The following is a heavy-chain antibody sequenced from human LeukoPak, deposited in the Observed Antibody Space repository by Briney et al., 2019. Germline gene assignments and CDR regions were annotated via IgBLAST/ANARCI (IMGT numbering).Heavy chain of an antibody. CDR2: ISGSGGST. J-gene: IGHJ4*02. CDR3: AKRADRVLRYFDWTHYFDY. CDR1: GFTFSSYA. V-gene: IGHV3-23*01. D-gene: IGHD3-9*01. Sequence: PGGSLRLSCAASGFTFSSYAMSWVRQAPGKGLEWVSAISGSGGSTYYADSVKGRFTISRDNSKNTLYLQMNSLRAEDTAVYYCAKRADRVLRYFDWTHYFDYWGQGTLVTVSS.